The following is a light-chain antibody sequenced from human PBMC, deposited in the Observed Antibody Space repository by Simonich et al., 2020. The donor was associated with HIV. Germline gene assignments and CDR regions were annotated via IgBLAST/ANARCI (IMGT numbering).Light chain of an antibody. CDR2: AAS. J-gene: IGKJ4*01. CDR1: HSVTTN. Sequence: EIVMTHSPATLSASPGDSATLSCRASHSVTTNLSWYQQKPVQAPILLIYAASTRATGIPARFSGSVSGTEFTLTISSLQSEDFAVYYCQQYNNWPPLTFGGGTKVEIK. CDR3: QQYNNWPPLT. V-gene: IGKV3-15*01.